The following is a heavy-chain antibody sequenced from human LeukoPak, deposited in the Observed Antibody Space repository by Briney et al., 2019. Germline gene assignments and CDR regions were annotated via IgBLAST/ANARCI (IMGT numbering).Heavy chain of an antibody. CDR1: GGSISSYY. CDR3: AREKCGAAAVDWYFDL. D-gene: IGHD6-13*01. CDR2: IYYSGST. Sequence: SETLSLTCTVSGGSISSYYWSWIRQPPGKGLEWIGYIYYSGSTNYNPSLKSRVTISVDTSKNQFSLKLSSVTAADTAVYYCAREKCGAAAVDWYFDLWGRGTLVTVSS. V-gene: IGHV4-59*01. J-gene: IGHJ2*01.